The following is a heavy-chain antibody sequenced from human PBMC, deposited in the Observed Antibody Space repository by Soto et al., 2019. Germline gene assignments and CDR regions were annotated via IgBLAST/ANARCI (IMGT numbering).Heavy chain of an antibody. V-gene: IGHV3-23*01. Sequence: HPGGSLRLSCAASGFTFSSYAMSWVRQAPGKGLEWVSAISGSGGSTYYADSVKGRFTISRDNSKNTLYLQMNSLRAEDTAVYYCAKVDSSYDSSGYYSHDPWGQGTLVTVSS. D-gene: IGHD3-22*01. CDR1: GFTFSSYA. J-gene: IGHJ5*02. CDR2: ISGSGGST. CDR3: AKVDSSYDSSGYYSHDP.